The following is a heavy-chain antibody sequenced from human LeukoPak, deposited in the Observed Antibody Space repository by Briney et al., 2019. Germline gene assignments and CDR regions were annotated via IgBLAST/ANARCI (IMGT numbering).Heavy chain of an antibody. CDR2: IYTSGST. D-gene: IGHD1-26*01. V-gene: IGHV4-61*02. J-gene: IGHJ4*02. CDR1: GGSISSGSYY. Sequence: PSQTLSLTCTVSGGSISSGSYYWSWIRQPAGKGLEWIGRIYTSGSTNYNPSLKSRVTIAVDTSKNQLSLRLSSVTAADTAVYYCARGRVNGRWDYWGQGTLVTVSS. CDR3: ARGRVNGRWDY.